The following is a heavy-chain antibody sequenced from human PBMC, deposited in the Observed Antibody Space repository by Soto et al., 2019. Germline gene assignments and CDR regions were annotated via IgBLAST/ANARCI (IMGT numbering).Heavy chain of an antibody. D-gene: IGHD5-18*01. CDR2: IYYSGN. CDR3: ALGGYNYGRPFDF. CDR1: GGSISNFH. J-gene: IGHJ4*02. V-gene: IGHV4-59*01. Sequence: SETLSLTCNVSGGSISNFHLSWIRQPPGKGLEWIGYIYYSGNYYNPSLTSRVSMSLDKSKNQFSLHLKSVTAADTALYFCALGGYNYGRPFDFWGQGTRVTVSS.